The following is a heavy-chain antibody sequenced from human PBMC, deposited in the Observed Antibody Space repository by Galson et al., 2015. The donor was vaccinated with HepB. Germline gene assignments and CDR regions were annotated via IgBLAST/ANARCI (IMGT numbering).Heavy chain of an antibody. CDR3: AKGAILGVPPHYFDY. J-gene: IGHJ4*02. D-gene: IGHD3-16*01. CDR1: GFIFSHSG. V-gene: IGHV3-33*06. CDR2: IWYDGSYK. Sequence: SLRLSCAASGFIFSHSGMHWVRQGPGKGLEWVAMIWYDGSYKHYGDSVKGRFTISRDNSKNTLYLQMTSLRAEDTAIYYCAKGAILGVPPHYFDYWGQGTLVPVSS.